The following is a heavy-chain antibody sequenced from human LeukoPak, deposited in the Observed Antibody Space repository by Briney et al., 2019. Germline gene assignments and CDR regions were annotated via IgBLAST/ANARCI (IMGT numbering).Heavy chain of an antibody. CDR1: GGSISSSSYY. V-gene: IGHV4-39*01. CDR2: IYYSGST. J-gene: IGHJ3*02. Sequence: PSETLSLACTVSGGSISSSSYYWGWIRQPPGKGLEWTGSIYYSGSTYYNPSLKSRVTISVDTSKNQFSLKLSSVTAADTAVYYCARPEPSSSGWFYDAFDIWGQGTMVTVSS. D-gene: IGHD6-19*01. CDR3: ARPEPSSSGWFYDAFDI.